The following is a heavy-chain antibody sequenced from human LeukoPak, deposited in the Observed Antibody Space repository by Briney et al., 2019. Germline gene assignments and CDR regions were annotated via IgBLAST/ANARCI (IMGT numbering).Heavy chain of an antibody. CDR3: ARGRPHGNDY. CDR1: GFTFDDYA. Sequence: PGGSLRLSCAASGFTFDDYAMHWVRQAPGKGLGWVSGISWNSGSIGYADSVKGRFTISRDNAKNSLYLQMNSLRAEDTALYYCARGRPHGNDYWGQGTLVTVSS. V-gene: IGHV3-9*01. J-gene: IGHJ4*02. D-gene: IGHD4-23*01. CDR2: ISWNSGSI.